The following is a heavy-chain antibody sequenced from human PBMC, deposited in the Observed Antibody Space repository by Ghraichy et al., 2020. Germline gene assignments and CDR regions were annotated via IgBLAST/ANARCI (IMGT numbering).Heavy chain of an antibody. CDR2: ISGSGGST. Sequence: LTCAASGFTFSSYAMSWVRQAPGKGLDWVSAISGSGGSTYYADSVKGRFTISRDNSKNTLYLQMNSLRAEDTAVYYCATRPYYDILTGYGGLDYWGQGTLVTVSS. CDR3: ATRPYYDILTGYGGLDY. D-gene: IGHD3-9*01. V-gene: IGHV3-23*01. CDR1: GFTFSSYA. J-gene: IGHJ4*02.